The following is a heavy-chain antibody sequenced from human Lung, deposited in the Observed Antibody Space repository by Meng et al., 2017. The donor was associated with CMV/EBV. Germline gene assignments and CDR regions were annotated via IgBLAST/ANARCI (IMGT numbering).Heavy chain of an antibody. Sequence: GSLRLXCAFHGDSFSGYYWSWIRQPPGQGLEWIGEINHGGSANYNSSLQTRLNNSIDTPKNQFSLEMRSVTAGDTAVYYCASRRRWGLVRLGAVDMWGQRTLVTISS. CDR2: INHGGSA. J-gene: IGHJ4*03. D-gene: IGHD3-16*01. CDR1: GDSFSGYY. V-gene: IGHV4-34*01. CDR3: ASRRRWGLVRLGAVDM.